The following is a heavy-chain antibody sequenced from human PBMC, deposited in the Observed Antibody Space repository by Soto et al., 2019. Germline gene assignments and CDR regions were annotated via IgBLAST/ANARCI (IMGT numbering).Heavy chain of an antibody. J-gene: IGHJ6*02. V-gene: IGHV1-18*01. CDR1: GFTFSYYG. Sequence: QVQLVQSGAEVKKPGASVKVSCKASGFTFSYYGFSWVRQAPGQGLEWMGWISAYNGKTDYAQKLQGRVTMTTDTSTSTVYMELRSLRSDDTAIDYCARNSVTDNTFYGVDVWGQGTTVTVSS. CDR2: ISAYNGKT. CDR3: ARNSVTDNTFYGVDV. D-gene: IGHD5-18*01.